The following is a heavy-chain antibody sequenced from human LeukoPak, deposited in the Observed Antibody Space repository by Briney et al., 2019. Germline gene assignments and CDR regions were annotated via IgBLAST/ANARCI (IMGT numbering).Heavy chain of an antibody. V-gene: IGHV3-23*01. D-gene: IGHD4-17*01. Sequence: GGSLRLSCAASGFTFGSYAMTWLRQAPGKGLEWVLSISDSGGRTFYADSVKGRFTISRDNSKDTLNLQMNSLRAEDTAVYFCAGRCIYPDYGRLDAFDIWGQGTMVTVSS. CDR3: AGRCIYPDYGRLDAFDI. J-gene: IGHJ3*02. CDR1: GFTFGSYA. CDR2: ISDSGGRT.